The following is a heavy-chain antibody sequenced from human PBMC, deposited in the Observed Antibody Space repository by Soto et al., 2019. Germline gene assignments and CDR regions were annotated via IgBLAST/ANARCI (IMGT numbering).Heavy chain of an antibody. V-gene: IGHV4-34*01. CDR3: ARRITIFGVASTYYYYYGMDV. CDR2: INHSGST. Sequence: SETLSLTCAVYGGSFSGYYWSWIRQPPGKGLEWIGEINHSGSTNYNPSLKSRVTISVDTSKNQFSLKLSSVTAADTAVYYCARRITIFGVASTYYYYYGMDVWGQGTTVTVSS. CDR1: GGSFSGYY. D-gene: IGHD3-3*01. J-gene: IGHJ6*02.